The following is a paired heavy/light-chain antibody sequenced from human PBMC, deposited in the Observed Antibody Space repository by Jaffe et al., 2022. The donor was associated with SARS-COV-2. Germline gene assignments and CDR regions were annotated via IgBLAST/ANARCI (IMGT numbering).Heavy chain of an antibody. V-gene: IGHV3-66*02. CDR3: ARVMEFDAFDI. Sequence: EEVLVESGGGLVQPGGSLRLSCAPSGFTVSGKYFTWVRQAPGKRLEWVSVMYGSGTTNYPDAVKGRFTFSRDSSKNMLFLQMNSLRPEDTALYYCARVMEFDAFDIWGQGTVVTVSS. J-gene: IGHJ3*02. CDR2: MYGSGTT. CDR1: GFTVSGKY. D-gene: IGHD1-1*01.
Light chain of an antibody. CDR3: QQYNNWWT. V-gene: IGKV3-15*01. J-gene: IGKJ1*01. Sequence: EIVLTQSPATLSVSPGERVTLSCRASQTVMNNLAWYQQKPGQAPRLLIYGASSRATAIPARFSGSGSGTEFTLTINSLQSEDFAVYYCQQYNNWWTFGQGTKVEIK. CDR2: GAS. CDR1: QTVMNN.